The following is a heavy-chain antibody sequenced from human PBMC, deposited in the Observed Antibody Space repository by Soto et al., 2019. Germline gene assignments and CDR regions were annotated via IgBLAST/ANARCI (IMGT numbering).Heavy chain of an antibody. CDR3: ARATGFVESDV. D-gene: IGHD3-10*01. CDR2: ISAYNGNT. Sequence: QVQLVQSGAEVKKPGASVKVSCKASGYSFTSYGISWVRQAPGQGLEWMGWISAYNGNTNYAQKLQGRVTMTTDTSVSTAYMERRSMRSDDTAVYYCARATGFVESDVWGQATTVTVSS. J-gene: IGHJ6*02. CDR1: GYSFTSYG. V-gene: IGHV1-18*01.